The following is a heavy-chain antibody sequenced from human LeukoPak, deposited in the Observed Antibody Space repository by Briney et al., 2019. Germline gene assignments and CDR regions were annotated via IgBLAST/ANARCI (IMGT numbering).Heavy chain of an antibody. CDR2: INSSSSGV. CDR1: GLTFIVYS. Sequence: GGSLRLSCAVSGLTFIVYSMNWVRQAPGKGLEWISYINSSSSGVYYADSVKGRFTISRDNAKNTLYLQMNSLRSEDTAVYYRARDRYFDTSGYSRSQAYWGQGTLVTVS. CDR3: ARDRYFDTSGYSRSQAY. J-gene: IGHJ4*02. V-gene: IGHV3-48*01. D-gene: IGHD3-22*01.